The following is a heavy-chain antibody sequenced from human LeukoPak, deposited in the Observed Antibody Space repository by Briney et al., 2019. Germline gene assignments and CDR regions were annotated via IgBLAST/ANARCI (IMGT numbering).Heavy chain of an antibody. Sequence: ASVKVSCKPFGYTFTTYYIHWVRQAPGQGLEWMGWINPNSGGTNYAQNFQGRVTMTRDTSISTAFLELSSLRSDDTAVYYCARGSTRDSSGWYGPGKWFDPWGQGTLVTVSS. J-gene: IGHJ5*02. V-gene: IGHV1-2*02. CDR3: ARGSTRDSSGWYGPGKWFDP. CDR2: INPNSGGT. D-gene: IGHD6-19*01. CDR1: GYTFTTYY.